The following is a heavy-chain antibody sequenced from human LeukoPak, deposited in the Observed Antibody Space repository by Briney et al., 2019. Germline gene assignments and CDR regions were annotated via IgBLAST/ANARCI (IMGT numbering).Heavy chain of an antibody. J-gene: IGHJ6*02. D-gene: IGHD5-18*01. CDR2: IIPILGIA. V-gene: IGHV1-69*04. Sequence: GASVKVSCKASGGTFSSYAISCVRQAPGQGLEWMERIIPILGIANYAQKFQGRVTITADKSTSTAYMELSSLRSEDTAVYYCAKTPPPRGYSYGYYYYGMDVWGQGTTVTVSS. CDR3: AKTPPPRGYSYGYYYYGMDV. CDR1: GGTFSSYA.